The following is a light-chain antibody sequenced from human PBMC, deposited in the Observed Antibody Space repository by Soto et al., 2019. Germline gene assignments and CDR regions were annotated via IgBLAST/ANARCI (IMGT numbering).Light chain of an antibody. CDR2: VNIDGSH. CDR1: SGHPNYA. CDR3: QTWVTGILV. V-gene: IGLV4-69*01. Sequence: QLVLTQSPSASASLGASVNLTCTLSSGHPNYAIAWHQQQPGKGPRYLVRVNIDGSHTKGDGIPDRFSGSSSGAERYLTISSLQSEDEADYYCQTWVTGILVFGGGTKVTVL. J-gene: IGLJ3*02.